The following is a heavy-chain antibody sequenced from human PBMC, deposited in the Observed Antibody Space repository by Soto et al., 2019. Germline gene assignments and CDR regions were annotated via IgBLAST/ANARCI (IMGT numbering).Heavy chain of an antibody. Sequence: ASVKVSCKASGYTFSSYYIHWVRQAPGQGLEWIGIINPNVGSTNYAQNFQGRLTVTTDASTGTVYMELSSLRSEDTAVYYCARESLAYCGGDCYKTGYYYYYGMDVWGQGTTVTVSS. CDR1: GYTFSSYY. V-gene: IGHV1-46*01. J-gene: IGHJ6*02. CDR3: ARESLAYCGGDCYKTGYYYYYGMDV. CDR2: INPNVGST. D-gene: IGHD2-21*02.